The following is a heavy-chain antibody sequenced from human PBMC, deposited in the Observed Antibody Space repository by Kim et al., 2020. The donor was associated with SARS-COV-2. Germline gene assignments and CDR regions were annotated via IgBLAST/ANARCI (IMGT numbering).Heavy chain of an antibody. V-gene: IGHV5-51*01. Sequence: PSSQGQVTISADKSISTAYLQWSSLKASDTAMYYCARQGIAVAGTYYFDYWGQGTLVTVSS. J-gene: IGHJ4*02. CDR3: ARQGIAVAGTYYFDY. D-gene: IGHD6-19*01.